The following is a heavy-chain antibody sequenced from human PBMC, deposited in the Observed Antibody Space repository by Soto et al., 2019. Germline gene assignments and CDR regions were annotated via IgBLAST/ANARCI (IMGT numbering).Heavy chain of an antibody. CDR2: IYPGDSDT. CDR1: GYSFTSYW. J-gene: IGHJ6*02. CDR3: ARQNIVVVPAAHTYYYYYGMDV. V-gene: IGHV5-51*01. Sequence: VESLKISCKGSGYSFTSYWIGWVRQMPGKGLEWMGIIYPGDSDTRYSPSFQGQVTISADKSISTAYLQWSSLKASDTAMYYCARQNIVVVPAAHTYYYYYGMDVWGQGTTVTVSS. D-gene: IGHD2-2*01.